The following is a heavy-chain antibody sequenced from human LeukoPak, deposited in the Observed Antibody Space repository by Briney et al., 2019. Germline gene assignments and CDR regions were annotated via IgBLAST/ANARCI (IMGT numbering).Heavy chain of an antibody. CDR3: AKGYGWEASYYYYYMDV. V-gene: IGHV3-30*02. CDR1: GFRFDDYG. J-gene: IGHJ6*03. CDR2: IRYDGNNK. D-gene: IGHD1-26*01. Sequence: GGPLTLSCAASGFRFDDYGMSWVPQARGKGLEGVAFIRYDGNNKKYAVSVKGRFTIHRHNSKNTLYQQMNSLRAEDTAVYYCAKGYGWEASYYYYYMDVWGKGTTVTISS.